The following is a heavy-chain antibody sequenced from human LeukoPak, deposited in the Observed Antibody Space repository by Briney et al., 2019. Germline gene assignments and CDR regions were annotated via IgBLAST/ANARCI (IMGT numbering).Heavy chain of an antibody. CDR2: I. D-gene: IGHD3-16*01. CDR3: ARHLASPEGGADY. Sequence: AGESLKISCKGSGYSFTSYWIGWVRQMPGKGLEWMGIIYSPSFQGQVTISADKSISTAYLQWSSLKASDTAMYYCARHLASPEGGADYWGQGTLVTVSS. J-gene: IGHJ4*02. CDR1: GYSFTSYW. V-gene: IGHV5-51*01.